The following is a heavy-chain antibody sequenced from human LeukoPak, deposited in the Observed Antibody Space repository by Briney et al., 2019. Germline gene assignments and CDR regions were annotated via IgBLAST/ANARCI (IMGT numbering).Heavy chain of an antibody. CDR3: ARGPYTSIWYVDY. CDR2: ISRTGNSI. D-gene: IGHD6-13*01. J-gene: IGHJ4*02. V-gene: IGHV3-48*03. Sequence: GGSLRLSCAASGFTLSSYEMNWVRLAPGKGLEWVSYISRTGNSIYYGDSVKGRFTISRDSAKNSLYLKMNSLRAEDTAVYYCARGPYTSIWYVDYWGQGTLVTLAS. CDR1: GFTLSSYE.